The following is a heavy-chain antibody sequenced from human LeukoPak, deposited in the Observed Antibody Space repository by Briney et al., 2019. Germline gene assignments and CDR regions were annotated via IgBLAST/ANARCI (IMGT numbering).Heavy chain of an antibody. CDR2: IYTSGST. Sequence: SETLSLTCTVSGGSISSGSYYWSWIRQPAGKGLEWIGRIYTSGSTNYNPSLKSRVTISVDTSKNQFSLKLSSVTAADTAVYFCARGPYSYDSSGAFDIWGQGTMVTVSS. CDR1: GGSISSGSYY. CDR3: ARGPYSYDSSGAFDI. D-gene: IGHD3-22*01. J-gene: IGHJ3*02. V-gene: IGHV4-61*02.